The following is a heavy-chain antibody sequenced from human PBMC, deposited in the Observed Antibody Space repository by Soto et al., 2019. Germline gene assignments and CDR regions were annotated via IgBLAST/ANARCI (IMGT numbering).Heavy chain of an antibody. CDR1: GDSIISGNNY. V-gene: IGHV4-31*03. J-gene: IGHJ4*02. D-gene: IGHD3-10*01. CDR3: ARGREEAGGPFDH. Sequence: KTSETLSLTCIVSGDSIISGNNYWTWIRQHPGKGLEWIGYIYYTGITYYNPSLKSRITISKDMSGAQFSLQLSSVTAADTAVYYCARGREEAGGPFDHWGQGIMVTAPQ. CDR2: IYYTGIT.